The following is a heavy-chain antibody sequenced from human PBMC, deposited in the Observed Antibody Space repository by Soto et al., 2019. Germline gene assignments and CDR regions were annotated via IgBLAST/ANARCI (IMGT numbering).Heavy chain of an antibody. CDR3: ARGGSLYWYFDL. D-gene: IGHD1-26*01. CDR1: GYTFTSYG. V-gene: IGHV1-3*01. J-gene: IGHJ2*01. Sequence: ASVKVSCKASGYTFTSYGIIWVRQAPGQRLEWMGWINAGNGNTKYSQKFQGRVTITRDTSASTAYMELSSLRSEDTAVYYCARGGSLYWYFDLWGRGTLVTVSS. CDR2: INAGNGNT.